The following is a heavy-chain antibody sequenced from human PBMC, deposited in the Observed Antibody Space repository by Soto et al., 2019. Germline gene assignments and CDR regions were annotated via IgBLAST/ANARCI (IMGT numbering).Heavy chain of an antibody. CDR3: ARAPTVVGLDT. Sequence: ESGGGMVQPGRSLRLSCAASGFTFNTYSLHWVRQSPGKGLEWLTVISYDGKKKYYADSVRGRFTVSRDNSKNTLYLQMNSLRVGDTAVYFCARAPTVVGLDTWGQGTLVTVSS. D-gene: IGHD2-21*01. CDR1: GFTFNTYS. V-gene: IGHV3-30*04. CDR2: ISYDGKKK. J-gene: IGHJ5*02.